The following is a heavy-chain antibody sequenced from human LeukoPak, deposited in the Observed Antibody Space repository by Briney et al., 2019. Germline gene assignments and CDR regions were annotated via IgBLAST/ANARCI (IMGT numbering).Heavy chain of an antibody. J-gene: IGHJ4*02. CDR3: ARGGMYSSGWYGSFDY. D-gene: IGHD6-19*01. Sequence: GGSLRLSCAASGFTFSSYGMHWVRQAPGKGLEWVAVISYDGSNKYYADSVKGRFTISRDNSKNTLYLQMNSLRAEDTAVYYCARGGMYSSGWYGSFDYWGQGTLVTVSS. CDR2: ISYDGSNK. CDR1: GFTFSSYG. V-gene: IGHV3-30*03.